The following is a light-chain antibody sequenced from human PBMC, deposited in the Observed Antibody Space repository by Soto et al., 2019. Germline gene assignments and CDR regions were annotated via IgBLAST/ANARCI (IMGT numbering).Light chain of an antibody. CDR3: CSYAGSYVYV. Sequence: QSALTQPRSVSGSPGQSVTISCTGTGSGLGHYNSVSWYQYHSGKAPKLIIFDVSERPAGVPDRFSGSKSANTASLTISGLQVEDEADYYCCSYAGSYVYVFGTGTKLTV. CDR1: GSGLGHYNS. J-gene: IGLJ1*01. V-gene: IGLV2-11*01. CDR2: DVS.